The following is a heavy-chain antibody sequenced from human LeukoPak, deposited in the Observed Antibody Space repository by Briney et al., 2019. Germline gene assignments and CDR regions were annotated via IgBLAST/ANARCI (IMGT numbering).Heavy chain of an antibody. J-gene: IGHJ4*02. Sequence: PGGSLRLSCAVSGFTFSNYAMNWVRQAPGKGLEWVSGISGSGGGRNYADPVQGRLTISRDNSKNTLDLQMNSLRGDDTAVYYCARSSRVTFGGVIDNWGQGTLVTVSS. CDR1: GFTFSNYA. D-gene: IGHD3-16*02. CDR2: ISGSGGGR. CDR3: ARSSRVTFGGVIDN. V-gene: IGHV3-23*01.